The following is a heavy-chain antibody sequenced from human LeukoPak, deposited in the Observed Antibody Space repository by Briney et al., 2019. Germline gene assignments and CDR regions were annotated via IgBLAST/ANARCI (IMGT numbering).Heavy chain of an antibody. CDR2: IRYDGSNK. J-gene: IGHJ5*02. Sequence: GGSLRLSCAASGFTFSSYGMHWVRQAPGKGLEWVAFIRYDGSNKYYADSVKGRFTISRDNSKNTLYLQMNSLRAEDTAVYYCAKDLEAAGELDGFDPWGQGTLVTVSS. D-gene: IGHD1-26*01. CDR3: AKDLEAAGELDGFDP. V-gene: IGHV3-30*02. CDR1: GFTFSSYG.